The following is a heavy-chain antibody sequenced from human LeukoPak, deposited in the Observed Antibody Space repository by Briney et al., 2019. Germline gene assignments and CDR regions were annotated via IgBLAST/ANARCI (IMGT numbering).Heavy chain of an antibody. CDR2: IDGDGSST. CDR1: GFTFSSYW. J-gene: IGHJ4*02. D-gene: IGHD3-10*01. CDR3: ARGFGSGSSVPFDY. V-gene: IGHV3-74*01. Sequence: GGSLRLSCAASGFTFSSYWMHWVRQAPGKGLVWVSRIDGDGSSTSYADSVKGRFTISRDNAKNTLYLQMNSLRAEDTAVYYCARGFGSGSSVPFDYWGQGTLVTVSS.